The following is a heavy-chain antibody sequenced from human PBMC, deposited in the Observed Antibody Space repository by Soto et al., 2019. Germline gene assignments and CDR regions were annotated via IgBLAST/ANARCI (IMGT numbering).Heavy chain of an antibody. V-gene: IGHV4-34*01. J-gene: IGHJ1*01. Sequence: PSETLSLTCAAYGGSFSNYYWSWIRQPPGKGLEWIGEINHSGSTNYNPSLKSRVTISVDTSKNQFSLHLSSVTAADTAVYYCARGGRQQLLVRQYFQHWGQGTLVTVSS. CDR1: GGSFSNYY. D-gene: IGHD6-13*01. CDR3: ARGGRQQLLVRQYFQH. CDR2: INHSGST.